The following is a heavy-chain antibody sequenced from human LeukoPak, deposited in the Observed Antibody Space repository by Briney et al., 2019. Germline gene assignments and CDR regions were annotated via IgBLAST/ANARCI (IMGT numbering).Heavy chain of an antibody. J-gene: IGHJ6*03. D-gene: IGHD6-19*01. CDR2: INHSGST. Sequence: SETLSLTCTVSGGSISSSSYYWGWIRQPPGKGLEWIGEINHSGSTNYNPSLKSRVTISVDTSKNQFSLKLSSVTAADTAVYYCARLVWYSSGWTYYYYMDVWGKGTTVTISS. V-gene: IGHV4-39*07. CDR1: GGSISSSSYY. CDR3: ARLVWYSSGWTYYYYMDV.